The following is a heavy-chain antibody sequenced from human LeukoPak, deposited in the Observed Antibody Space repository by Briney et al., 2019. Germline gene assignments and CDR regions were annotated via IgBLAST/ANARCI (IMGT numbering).Heavy chain of an antibody. CDR1: GFTFSSYA. CDR3: TRDSGWLRLGCYFDY. Sequence: GGSLRLSCAASGFTFSSYAMHWVRQAPGKGLEWVAVISYDGSNKYYADSVKGRFTISRDNSKNTLYLQMNSLRAEDTVVYYCTRDSGWLRLGCYFDYWGPGTLVTVSS. D-gene: IGHD5-12*01. CDR2: ISYDGSNK. J-gene: IGHJ4*02. V-gene: IGHV3-30*04.